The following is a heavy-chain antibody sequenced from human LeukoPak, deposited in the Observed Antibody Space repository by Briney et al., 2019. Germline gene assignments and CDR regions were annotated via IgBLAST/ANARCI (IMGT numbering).Heavy chain of an antibody. Sequence: GGSLRLSCAASGFTVRSNYMNWVRQAPGKGLEWVSVIYSGGSTYYADSVKGRFTISRDNSKNTLYLQMNSLRAEDTAVYYCAREGTWSYYYDYWGQGTLVTVSS. CDR2: IYSGGST. J-gene: IGHJ4*02. CDR1: GFTVRSNY. D-gene: IGHD1-26*01. CDR3: AREGTWSYYYDY. V-gene: IGHV3-66*01.